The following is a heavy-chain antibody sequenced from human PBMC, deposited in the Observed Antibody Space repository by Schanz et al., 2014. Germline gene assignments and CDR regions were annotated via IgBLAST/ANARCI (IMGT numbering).Heavy chain of an antibody. CDR3: SRDSGSSSWCASDY. Sequence: QGQLVESGGGVVQPGRSLRLSCATSGLNFDYYGMNWVRQAPGKGLEWVANIGYDGSEKYYVDSVEGRFTISRNNSKDTLYLQRSGLTHDETAVYCWSRDSGSSSWCASDYWGQGTLVTVSS. D-gene: IGHD6-13*01. CDR2: IGYDGSEK. J-gene: IGHJ4*02. CDR1: GLNFDYYG. V-gene: IGHV3-33*01.